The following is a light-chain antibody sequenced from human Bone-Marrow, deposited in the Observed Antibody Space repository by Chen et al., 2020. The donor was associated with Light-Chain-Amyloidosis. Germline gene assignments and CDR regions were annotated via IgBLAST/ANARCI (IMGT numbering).Light chain of an antibody. Sequence: NFMLTQPHSVSESPGKTVIISCTRSSGSIAPNYVPWYQQRPGSSPTTVIYEDDQRPSGVPDRFSGSIDRSSNSASLTISGLKTEDEADYYCQSYQGSSQGVFGGGTKLTVL. CDR3: QSYQGSSQGV. CDR1: SGSIAPNY. J-gene: IGLJ3*02. CDR2: EDD. V-gene: IGLV6-57*01.